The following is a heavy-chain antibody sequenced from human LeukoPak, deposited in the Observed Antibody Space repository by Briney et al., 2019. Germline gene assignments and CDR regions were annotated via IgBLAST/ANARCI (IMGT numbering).Heavy chain of an antibody. D-gene: IGHD4-23*01. J-gene: IGHJ5*02. CDR2: ITESGDGT. CDR3: ARSNCGGKRWFDP. CDR1: GFTFSSSA. V-gene: IGHV3-23*01. Sequence: GGSLRLSCAASGFTFSSSAMSWVRQAPRKGLEWVSSITESGDGTYYADSVMGRFTISRDDSKNTLYLQMNSLRAEDTAVYYCARSNCGGKRWFDPWGQGTLVTVSS.